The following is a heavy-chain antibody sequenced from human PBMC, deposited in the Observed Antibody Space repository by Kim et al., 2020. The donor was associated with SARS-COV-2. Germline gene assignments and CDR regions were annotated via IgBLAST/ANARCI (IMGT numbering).Heavy chain of an antibody. CDR2: INQDQSEK. D-gene: IGHD1-26*01. Sequence: GGSLRLSCTASGFIFRNYWMNWVRQAPGKGLEWVANINQDQSEKNYVDSVKGRFTISRDTAKNSLYLQMNSLRGEDTAVYYCAGTLGESLYRWLDPWGQGTLVTVSS. J-gene: IGHJ5*02. V-gene: IGHV3-7*01. CDR3: AGTLGESLYRWLDP. CDR1: GFIFRNYW.